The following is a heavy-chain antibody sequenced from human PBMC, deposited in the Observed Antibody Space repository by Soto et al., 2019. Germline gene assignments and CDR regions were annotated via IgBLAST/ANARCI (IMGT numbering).Heavy chain of an antibody. V-gene: IGHV4-31*03. J-gene: IGHJ5*02. CDR3: ARAWTATAGWANWFDR. D-gene: IGHD6-13*01. CDR1: GGSISGEGYY. Sequence: QVQLQESGPGLVEPSQTLSLTCTVSGGSISGEGYYWSWIRQYSGRGLEWIGYINYSGSTYYNPSLKSRVIISVDTSKTQFFLNLSSVTAADTAVYYCARAWTATAGWANWFDRWGQGTLVTVSS. CDR2: INYSGST.